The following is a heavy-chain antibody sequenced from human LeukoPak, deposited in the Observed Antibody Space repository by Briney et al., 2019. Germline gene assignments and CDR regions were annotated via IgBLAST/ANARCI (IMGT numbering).Heavy chain of an antibody. CDR2: FYYSGNT. D-gene: IGHD5-12*01. CDR3: ARQWDIVATWGRWFDP. J-gene: IGHJ5*02. V-gene: IGHV4-39*01. CDR1: GVSITHY. Sequence: SETLSLTCTVSGVSITHYWGWIRQPPGKGLEWIGSFYYSGNTYYNSSLESRVTISVDTSKNQFSLKLTSVTAADKAIYYCARQWDIVATWGRWFDPWGQGILVTVSS.